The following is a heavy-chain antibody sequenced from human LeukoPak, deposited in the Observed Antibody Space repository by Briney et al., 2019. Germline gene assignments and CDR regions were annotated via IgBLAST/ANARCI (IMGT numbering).Heavy chain of an antibody. Sequence: GRSLRLSCAASGFTFSSYAMHWVRQAPGKGLEWVAVISYDGSNKYYADSVKGRFTISRDNSKNTLYLQMNSLRAEDTAVYYCARGDYYDSSGYLGYWGQGTLVTVSS. CDR1: GFTFSSYA. CDR2: ISYDGSNK. CDR3: ARGDYYDSSGYLGY. D-gene: IGHD3-22*01. J-gene: IGHJ4*02. V-gene: IGHV3-30*04.